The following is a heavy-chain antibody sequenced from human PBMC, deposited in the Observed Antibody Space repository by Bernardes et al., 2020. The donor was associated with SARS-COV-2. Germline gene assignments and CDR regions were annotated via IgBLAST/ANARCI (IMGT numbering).Heavy chain of an antibody. CDR1: GGSFSGYY. J-gene: IGHJ6*02. V-gene: IGHV4-34*01. D-gene: IGHD1-1*01. Sequence: SETLSLTCAVYGGSFSGYYWSWIRQPPGKGLEWIREINHSGSTNYNPSLKSRVTISVDTSKNQFSLKLSSVTAADTAVYYCARGHPHPRRTGTEGLGGMDVWGQGTTVTVSS. CDR2: INHSGST. CDR3: ARGHPHPRRTGTEGLGGMDV.